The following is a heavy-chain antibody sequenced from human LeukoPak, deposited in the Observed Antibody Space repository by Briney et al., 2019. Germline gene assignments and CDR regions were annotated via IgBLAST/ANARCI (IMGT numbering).Heavy chain of an antibody. CDR2: IRSSRSYI. Sequence: GGSLSLSCAPSGFTLRSYSMKCVRQAPGRGREGVSSIRSSRSYIYYADSVKGRFTISRDNAKNSLYLQMNSLRAEDTAVYYCARLSIAVAGLDYWGQGTLVTVPS. V-gene: IGHV3-21*01. CDR1: GFTLRSYS. J-gene: IGHJ4*02. D-gene: IGHD6-19*01. CDR3: ARLSIAVAGLDY.